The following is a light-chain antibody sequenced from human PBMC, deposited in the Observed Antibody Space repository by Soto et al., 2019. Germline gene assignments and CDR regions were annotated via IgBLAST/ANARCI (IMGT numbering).Light chain of an antibody. CDR1: QSVSLH. Sequence: EIVMTQSPATLSVSPGERATLSCRASQSVSLHLAWYQQKPGQAPRLLIYDASNRATGVPGRFTGSGSGADFTLTISSLEPEDVAIYYCQQRRDWPLTFGGGTKVDTK. J-gene: IGKJ4*01. CDR2: DAS. CDR3: QQRRDWPLT. V-gene: IGKV3-11*01.